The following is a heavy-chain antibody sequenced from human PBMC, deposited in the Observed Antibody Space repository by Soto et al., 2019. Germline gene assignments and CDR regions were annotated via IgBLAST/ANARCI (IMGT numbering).Heavy chain of an antibody. CDR1: GFTFSSYA. CDR3: ARGYCGGGSCYSPFE. Sequence: EVQLLESGGGLVQPGGSLRLSCAASGFTFSSYAMSWVRQAPGKGLEWVSGITGSGGSTYYADSVKGRFTISRDKSKNTAYLAMNSLRAEDTGVYYCARGYCGGGSCYSPFEWGQGTLVTVSS. CDR2: ITGSGGST. V-gene: IGHV3-23*01. D-gene: IGHD2-15*01. J-gene: IGHJ4*02.